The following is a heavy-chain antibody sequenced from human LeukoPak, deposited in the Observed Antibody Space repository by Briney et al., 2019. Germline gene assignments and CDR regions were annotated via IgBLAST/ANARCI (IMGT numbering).Heavy chain of an antibody. V-gene: IGHV3-48*02. Sequence: GGSLRLSCAASGFTFSPLGMNWVRQAPGRGLEWVSYISSGTSTTYYADSVKGRFTISRDNAKNSLYLQMNILRDEDTAVYYCARGRGLTLSYHYFDYWGQGTLVTVSS. D-gene: IGHD3-10*01. CDR1: GFTFSPLG. J-gene: IGHJ4*02. CDR2: ISSGTSTT. CDR3: ARGRGLTLSYHYFDY.